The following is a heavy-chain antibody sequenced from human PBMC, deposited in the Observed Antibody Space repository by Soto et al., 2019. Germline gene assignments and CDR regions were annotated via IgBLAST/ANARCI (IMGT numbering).Heavy chain of an antibody. J-gene: IGHJ6*02. Sequence: QVPLVQSGAEVKKPGASVKVSCKASGYTFTSYAMHWVRQAPGQRLEGMGWINAGNGNTKYSQKFQGRVTITRDTSASTAYMELSSLRSEDTAVYYCASSYSNYALIDYYYYGMDVWGQGTTVTVSS. V-gene: IGHV1-3*01. D-gene: IGHD4-4*01. CDR1: GYTFTSYA. CDR2: INAGNGNT. CDR3: ASSYSNYALIDYYYYGMDV.